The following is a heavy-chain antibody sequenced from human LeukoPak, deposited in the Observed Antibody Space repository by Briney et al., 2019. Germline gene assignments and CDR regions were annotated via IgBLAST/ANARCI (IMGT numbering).Heavy chain of an antibody. CDR2: MNPNSGNT. J-gene: IGHJ6*03. V-gene: IGHV1-8*03. CDR3: ARVYYDILTGYEPYYYYYYMDV. D-gene: IGHD3-9*01. CDR1: GYTFTSYD. Sequence: GASVKVSCKASGYTFTSYDINWVRQATGQGLEWMGWMNPNSGNTGYAQKFQGRVTITADESTSTAYMELSSLRSEDTAVYYCARVYYDILTGYEPYYYYYYMDVWGKGTTVTISS.